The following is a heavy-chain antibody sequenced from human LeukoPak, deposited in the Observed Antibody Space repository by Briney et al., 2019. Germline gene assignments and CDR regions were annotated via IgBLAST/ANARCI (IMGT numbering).Heavy chain of an antibody. CDR2: ISGSGVST. CDR3: AKDQFGYSYGYLDY. Sequence: TGGSLRLSCAASGFTFSSYAMSWVRQAPGKGLEWVSAISGSGVSTYYADSVKGRFTISRDNSMDTLYLQMNSLRAKDTAVYYCAKDQFGYSYGYLDYWGQGTLVTVSS. V-gene: IGHV3-23*01. J-gene: IGHJ4*02. D-gene: IGHD5-18*01. CDR1: GFTFSSYA.